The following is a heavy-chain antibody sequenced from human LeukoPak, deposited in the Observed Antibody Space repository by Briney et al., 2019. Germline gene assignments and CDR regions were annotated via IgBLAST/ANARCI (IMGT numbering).Heavy chain of an antibody. D-gene: IGHD3-10*01. CDR2: ISTSSRST. CDR3: ERSAVRGVACDY. J-gene: IGHJ4*02. CDR1: GFTFSGFS. V-gene: IGHV3-48*01. Sequence: GGSLRLSCTASGFTFSGFSMPWVRQAPGKGLEWLSYISTSSRSTYYADSVKGRFTISRDNAKNTLFLDMHSLRPGDSAVYYCERSAVRGVACDYWGQGTLLTVSS.